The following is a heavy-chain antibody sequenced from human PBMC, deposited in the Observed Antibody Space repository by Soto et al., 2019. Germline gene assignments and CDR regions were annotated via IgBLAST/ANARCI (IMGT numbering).Heavy chain of an antibody. Sequence: QVQLQESGPGLVKPSQTLSLTCTVSGGSISSGGYYWSWIRQHPGKGLEWIGYIYYSGSTYYNPSLXXXVXXSVDTSKNQFSLKLSPVTAADTAVYYCAGIYSGSPGGTLRYWGQGTLVTVSS. V-gene: IGHV4-31*03. D-gene: IGHD1-26*01. CDR3: AGIYSGSPGGTLRY. CDR2: IYYSGST. CDR1: GGSISSGGYY. J-gene: IGHJ4*02.